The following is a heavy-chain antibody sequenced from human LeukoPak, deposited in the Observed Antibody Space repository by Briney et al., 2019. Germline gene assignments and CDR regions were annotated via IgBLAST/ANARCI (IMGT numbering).Heavy chain of an antibody. V-gene: IGHV1-46*01. J-gene: IGHJ4*02. CDR1: GYTFTSYG. D-gene: IGHD2-15*01. CDR3: ARDRNRGLGYCSSSSCYPFDY. CDR2: INPSGSSA. Sequence: ASVKVSCKASGYTFTSYGISWVRQAPGQGLEWMGFINPSGSSAAYAQKFQGRLTMTRDMFTSTDYMELTSLTSDGTAVYYCARDRNRGLGYCSSSSCYPFDYWGQGTLVTVSS.